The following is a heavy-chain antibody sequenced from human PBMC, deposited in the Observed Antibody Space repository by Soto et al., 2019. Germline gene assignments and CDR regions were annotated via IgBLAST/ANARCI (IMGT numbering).Heavy chain of an antibody. V-gene: IGHV1-2*04. CDR3: ARDGYYDILTGYYNVNPRRVYYYYGMDV. Sequence: GASVKVSCKASGYTLTGYYMHWVRQAPGQGLEWMGWINPNSGGTNYAQKFQGWVTMTRDTSISTAYMELSRLRSDDTAVYYCARDGYYDILTGYYNVNPRRVYYYYGMDVWGQGTTVTVSS. CDR2: INPNSGGT. CDR1: GYTLTGYY. J-gene: IGHJ6*02. D-gene: IGHD3-9*01.